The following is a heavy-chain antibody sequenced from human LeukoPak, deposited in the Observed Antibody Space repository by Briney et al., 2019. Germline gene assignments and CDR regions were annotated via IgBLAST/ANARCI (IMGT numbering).Heavy chain of an antibody. CDR1: GYTFTSYG. J-gene: IGHJ4*02. V-gene: IGHV1-18*01. CDR2: ISAYNGNT. Sequence: ASVKVSCKASGYTFTSYGISWVRQAPGQGLEWMGWISAYNGNTNYAQELQGRVTMTTDTSTSTAYMELRSLRSDDTAVYYCARIRSWQWLVLDFDYWGQGTLVTVSS. D-gene: IGHD6-19*01. CDR3: ARIRSWQWLVLDFDY.